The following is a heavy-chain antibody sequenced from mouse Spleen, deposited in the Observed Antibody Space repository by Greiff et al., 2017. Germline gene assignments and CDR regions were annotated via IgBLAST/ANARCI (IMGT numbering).Heavy chain of an antibody. CDR3: ARGGYDSYYYAMDY. D-gene: IGHD2-14*01. J-gene: IGHJ4*01. Sequence: EVQLQQSGPELVKPGASVKMSCKASGYTFTDYNMHWVKQSHGKSLEWIGYINPNNGGTSYNQKFKGKATLTVNKSSSTAYMELRSLTSEDSAVYYCARGGYDSYYYAMDYWGQGTSVTVSS. CDR1: GYTFTDYN. V-gene: IGHV1-22*01. CDR2: INPNNGGT.